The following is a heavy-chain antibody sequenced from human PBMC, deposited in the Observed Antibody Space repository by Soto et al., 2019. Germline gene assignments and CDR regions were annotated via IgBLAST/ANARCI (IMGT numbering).Heavy chain of an antibody. Sequence: GGSLRLSCAASGFTFSSYSMNWVRQAPGKGLEWVSYISSSSSTIYYADSVKGRFTISRDNAKNSLYLQMNSLRAEDTAVYYCARVRAVVVAWNWFDPWGQGTLVTVSS. D-gene: IGHD2-15*01. V-gene: IGHV3-48*01. CDR3: ARVRAVVVAWNWFDP. J-gene: IGHJ5*02. CDR1: GFTFSSYS. CDR2: ISSSSSTI.